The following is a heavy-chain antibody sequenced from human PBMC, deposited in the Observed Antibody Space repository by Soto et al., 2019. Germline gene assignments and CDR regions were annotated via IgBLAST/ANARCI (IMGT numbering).Heavy chain of an antibody. CDR2: IYPDDSDT. J-gene: IGHJ4*02. CDR3: ARHIGDRYSSPFDY. CDR1: GYSFTNYW. D-gene: IGHD2-21*01. Sequence: HGESLKISCQGSGYSFTNYWIGWVRQMPGKGLEWMGIIYPDDSDTIYSPSLQGQITISVDESITTAYLQWSSLKASDTAIYYCARHIGDRYSSPFDYWGQGTLVTVSS. V-gene: IGHV5-51*01.